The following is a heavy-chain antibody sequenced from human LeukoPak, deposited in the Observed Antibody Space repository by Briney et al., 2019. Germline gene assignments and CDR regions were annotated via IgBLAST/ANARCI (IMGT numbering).Heavy chain of an antibody. Sequence: PSETLSLTCTVSGGSFSSTGYYWDWIRQPPGKGLESLGSISYSGNTYYNPSLKSRVTISVDTSKNQFSLKLNSVTAADTAVYYCARQSGTMADAFDIWGQGTMVTVSS. CDR1: GGSFSSTGYY. CDR2: ISYSGNT. J-gene: IGHJ3*02. CDR3: ARQSGTMADAFDI. D-gene: IGHD3-10*01. V-gene: IGHV4-39*01.